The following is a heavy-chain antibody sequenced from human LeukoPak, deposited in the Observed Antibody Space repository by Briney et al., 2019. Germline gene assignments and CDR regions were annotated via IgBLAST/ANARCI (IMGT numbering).Heavy chain of an antibody. CDR1: GGTFSSYA. V-gene: IGHV1-69*15. D-gene: IGHD2-15*01. CDR2: IIPIFGTA. J-gene: IGHJ4*02. Sequence: SVKVSCKASGGTFSSYAISWVRQAPGQGLEWMGRIIPIFGTANYAQKFQGRVTITADESTSTAYMELSSLRSEDTAVYYCASPVGYCSGGSCYSLDYWGQGTLVTVSS. CDR3: ASPVGYCSGGSCYSLDY.